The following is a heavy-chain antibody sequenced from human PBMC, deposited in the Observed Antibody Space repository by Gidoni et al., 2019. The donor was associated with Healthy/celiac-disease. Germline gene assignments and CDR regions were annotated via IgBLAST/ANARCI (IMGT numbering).Heavy chain of an antibody. V-gene: IGHV3-23*01. CDR1: GFTFRSDA. CDR2: ISGIGGST. D-gene: IGHD5-18*01. Sequence: EVQLLESGGGLVQPGGSLRLSCAASGFTFRSDAMSWVRQDPGKGLEVVSAISGIGGSTYYADSVKGRFTISRDNSKNTLYLQMNSLRAEDTAVYYCAKVSGYSYEDYFDYWGQGTLVTVSS. J-gene: IGHJ4*02. CDR3: AKVSGYSYEDYFDY.